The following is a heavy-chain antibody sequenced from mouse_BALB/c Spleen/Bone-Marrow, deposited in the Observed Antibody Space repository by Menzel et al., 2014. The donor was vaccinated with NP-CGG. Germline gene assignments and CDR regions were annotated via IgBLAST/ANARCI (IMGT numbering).Heavy chain of an antibody. CDR2: VTPYNGGT. CDR1: GYTFTDYY. Sequence: EVQLQQSGPELVKPGASVKMSCKASGYTFTDYYMDWVKQSHGESFEWIGRVTPYNGGTTYNQKFKGKATLTVDKSSSTAYMALNSLTSEDSAVYYCARTGYWSQGTTLTVSS. V-gene: IGHV1-19*01. J-gene: IGHJ2*01. CDR3: ARTGY.